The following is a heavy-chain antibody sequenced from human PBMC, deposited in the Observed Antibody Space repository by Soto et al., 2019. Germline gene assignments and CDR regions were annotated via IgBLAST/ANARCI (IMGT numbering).Heavy chain of an antibody. CDR1: GGSISSGGYS. Sequence: PSETLSLTCAVSGGSISSGGYSWSWIRQPPGKGLEWIGYIYHSGSTYYNPSLKSRVTISVDRSKNQFSLKLSSVTAADTAVYYCARVGGDYEARWFDPWGQGTLVTVSS. V-gene: IGHV4-30-2*01. CDR2: IYHSGST. J-gene: IGHJ5*02. D-gene: IGHD4-17*01. CDR3: ARVGGDYEARWFDP.